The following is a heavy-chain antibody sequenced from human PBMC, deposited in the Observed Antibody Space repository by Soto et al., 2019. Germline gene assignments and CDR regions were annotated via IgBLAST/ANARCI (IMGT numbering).Heavy chain of an antibody. D-gene: IGHD3-10*01. CDR2: VFPGDSDT. J-gene: IGHJ4*02. CDR1: GFTFTSYW. V-gene: IGHV5-51*01. Sequence: GESLKISCKGSGFTFTSYWIAWVRQVPGKGPEWMGVVFPGDSDTRYSPSFQGQVIISADKSTSTAYLQWSSLKASDTAIYYCARQGEGFYQRQIDFWGQGTLVKVSS. CDR3: ARQGEGFYQRQIDF.